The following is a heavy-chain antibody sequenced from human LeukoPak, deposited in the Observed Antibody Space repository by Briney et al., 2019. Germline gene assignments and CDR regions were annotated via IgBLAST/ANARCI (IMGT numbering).Heavy chain of an antibody. D-gene: IGHD6-13*01. V-gene: IGHV3-20*04. Sequence: GGSLTLSCAASGFTFDDYGMNWVRQPPGKGQEWVCGINWNGGSTGYADPVKGRFTISNDNAKNSLYLQMNSLRAEDTALYYCARERWQQLDYYYYMDVWGKGTTVTVSS. CDR1: GFTFDDYG. J-gene: IGHJ6*03. CDR3: ARERWQQLDYYYYMDV. CDR2: INWNGGST.